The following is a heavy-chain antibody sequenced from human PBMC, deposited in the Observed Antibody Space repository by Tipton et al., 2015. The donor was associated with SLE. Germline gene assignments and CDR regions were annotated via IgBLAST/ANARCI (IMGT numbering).Heavy chain of an antibody. Sequence: TLSLTCTVSGGSIISGNFYWSWIRQPAGKGLEWIGRISSRGRTNYNASLKTRVTMGMDASRNQFSLELSSVTAADTAVYYCARETVTGAITLWGQGTLVTVSS. V-gene: IGHV4-61*02. CDR1: GGSIISGNFY. J-gene: IGHJ4*02. CDR2: ISSRGRT. CDR3: ARETVTGAITL. D-gene: IGHD1-20*01.